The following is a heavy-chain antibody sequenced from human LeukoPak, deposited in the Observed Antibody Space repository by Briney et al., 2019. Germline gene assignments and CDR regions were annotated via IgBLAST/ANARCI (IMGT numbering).Heavy chain of an antibody. D-gene: IGHD2-21*02. J-gene: IGHJ3*02. V-gene: IGHV3-11*06. CDR2: ISSSSSYT. CDR1: GFTFSDYY. CDR3: AREVTASSFDI. Sequence: GGSLRLSCAASGFTFSDYYMSWIRQAPGKGLEWVSYISSSSSYTNYADSVKGRFTISRDNAKNSLYLQMNSLRAEDTALYYCAREVTASSFDILGQGTMVTVSS.